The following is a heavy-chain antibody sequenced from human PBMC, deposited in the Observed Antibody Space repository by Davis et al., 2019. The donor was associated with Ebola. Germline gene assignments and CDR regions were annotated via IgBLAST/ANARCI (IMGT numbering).Heavy chain of an antibody. CDR2: ISSSGNTI. J-gene: IGHJ6*02. CDR3: ARVNYYYGMDV. CDR1: GFTFSSYE. Sequence: AGSLRLSCAASGFTFSSYEMNWVRQAPGKGLEWVSYISSSGNTIYYADSVKGRLTISRDNAKNSLYLQMNSLRAEDTAVYYCARVNYYYGMDVWGQGTTVTVSS. V-gene: IGHV3-48*03.